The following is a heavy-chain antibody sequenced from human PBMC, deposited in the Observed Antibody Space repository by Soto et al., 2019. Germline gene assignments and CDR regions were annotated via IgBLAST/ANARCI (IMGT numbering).Heavy chain of an antibody. CDR3: ARAKSSSGWSYFDY. CDR1: GFTFSSYA. J-gene: IGHJ4*02. CDR2: ISYDGSNK. Sequence: QVQLVESGGGVVQPGRSLRLSCAASGFTFSSYAMHWVRQAPGKGLEWVAVISYDGSNKYYADSVKGRFTISRDNSKNTLYLQMNSLRAEDTAVYYCARAKSSSGWSYFDYWGQGTLVTVSS. D-gene: IGHD6-19*01. V-gene: IGHV3-30-3*01.